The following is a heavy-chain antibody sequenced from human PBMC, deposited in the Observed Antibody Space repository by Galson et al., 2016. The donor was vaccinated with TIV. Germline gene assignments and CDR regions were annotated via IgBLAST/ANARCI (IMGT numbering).Heavy chain of an antibody. V-gene: IGHV1-24*01. Sequence: SVKVSCKVAGYTLSDLSMHWVRQAPGKGLEWMGGFDPEYDRVIYAQRFKGRVTMTDDTPTDTSYLEIRRLRSDDTAIYFCATARLGIFNYFDSWGQGTLVTVSS. D-gene: IGHD3-9*01. CDR1: GYTLSDLS. CDR2: FDPEYDRV. J-gene: IGHJ4*02. CDR3: ATARLGIFNYFDS.